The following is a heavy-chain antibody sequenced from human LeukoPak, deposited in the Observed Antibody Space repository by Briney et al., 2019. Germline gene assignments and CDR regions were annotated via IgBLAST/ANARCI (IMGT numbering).Heavy chain of an antibody. V-gene: IGHV3-11*04. D-gene: IGHD3-22*01. CDR3: ARDVSGYDSSGYYDPSFAD. CDR2: ISSSGSTI. J-gene: IGHJ4*02. Sequence: GGSLRLSCAASGFTFSDYYMSWIRQAPGKGLEWVSYISSSGSTIYYADSVKGRFTISRDNSKNTLYLQMNSLRAEDTAVYYCARDVSGYDSSGYYDPSFADWGQGTLVTVSS. CDR1: GFTFSDYY.